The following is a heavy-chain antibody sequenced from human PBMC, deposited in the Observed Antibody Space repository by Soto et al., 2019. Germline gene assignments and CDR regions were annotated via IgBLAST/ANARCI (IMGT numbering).Heavy chain of an antibody. CDR2: IDGAGRIT. Sequence: GGSLRLSCAASGFIPSSSDMSWVRQGSGKGLELVSTIDGAGRITYYAELVKGRFTNKKDNSKITMCLQMESLEAVDTVIYYCVKNSRWLHAWAQGALVTVCS. J-gene: IGHJ4*02. V-gene: IGHV3-23*01. CDR3: VKNSRWLHA. CDR1: GFIPSSSD. D-gene: IGHD2-15*01.